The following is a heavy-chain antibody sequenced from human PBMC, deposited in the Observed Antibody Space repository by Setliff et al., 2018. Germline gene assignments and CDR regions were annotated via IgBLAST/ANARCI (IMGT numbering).Heavy chain of an antibody. D-gene: IGHD6-6*01. V-gene: IGHV4-39*01. CDR3: ASCLAARRGGWFDP. Sequence: SETLSLTCTVSGGSISSSSYYWGWIRQPPGKGLEWIGSIYYSGSTYYNPSPKSRVTISVDTSKNQFSLKLSSVTAADTAVYYCASCLAARRGGWFDPWGQGTLVTVSS. CDR1: GGSISSSSYY. J-gene: IGHJ5*02. CDR2: IYYSGST.